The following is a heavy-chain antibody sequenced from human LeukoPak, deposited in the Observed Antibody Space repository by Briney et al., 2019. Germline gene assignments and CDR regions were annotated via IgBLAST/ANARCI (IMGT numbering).Heavy chain of an antibody. CDR2: IYPGDSDT. V-gene: IGHV5-51*01. CDR1: GYSFTKYW. J-gene: IGHJ4*02. D-gene: IGHD2-15*01. CDR3: ARRRSDCSGGTCYTRAVDY. Sequence: GESLKISCKGSGYSFTKYWIGWVRQMPGKGLEWMGIIYPGDSDTTYSPSFQGQVTISADKSISTAYLQWSSLKASDTAVYYCARRRSDCSGGTCYTRAVDYWGQGTLVTVSS.